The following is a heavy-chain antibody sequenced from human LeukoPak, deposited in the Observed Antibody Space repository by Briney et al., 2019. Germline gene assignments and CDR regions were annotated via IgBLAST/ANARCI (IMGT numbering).Heavy chain of an antibody. D-gene: IGHD3-22*01. CDR1: GGTFGSYA. Sequence: SVKVSCKASGGTFGSYAISWVRQAPGQGLEWMGGIIPIFGTANYAQKFQGRVTITADESTSTAYMELSSLRSEDTAVYYCARVMGYDSSYGMDVWGQGTTVTVSS. V-gene: IGHV1-69*13. CDR2: IIPIFGTA. J-gene: IGHJ6*02. CDR3: ARVMGYDSSYGMDV.